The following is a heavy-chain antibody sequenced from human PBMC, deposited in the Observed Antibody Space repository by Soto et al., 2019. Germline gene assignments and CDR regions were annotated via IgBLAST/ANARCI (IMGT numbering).Heavy chain of an antibody. CDR1: GGTFSSYA. D-gene: IGHD3-9*01. CDR2: IIPIFGTA. Sequence: SVKVSCKASGGTFSSYAISWVRQAPGQGLEWMGGIIPIFGTANYAQKFQGRVTITADESTSTAYMELSSLRSEDTAVYYCARDRYDILTGYYPNWFDPWGQGTLVTVSS. V-gene: IGHV1-69*13. J-gene: IGHJ5*02. CDR3: ARDRYDILTGYYPNWFDP.